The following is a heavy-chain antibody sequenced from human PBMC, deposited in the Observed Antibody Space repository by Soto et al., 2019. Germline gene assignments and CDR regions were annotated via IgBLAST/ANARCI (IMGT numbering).Heavy chain of an antibody. CDR1: GFTFSSYA. CDR3: AKHDSSGYYLGPMFSAFDI. V-gene: IGHV3-23*01. D-gene: IGHD3-22*01. J-gene: IGHJ3*02. Sequence: GGSLRLSCAASGFTFSSYAMSWVRQAPGKGLEWVSAISGSGGSTYYADSVKGRFTISRDNSKNTLYLQMNSLRAEDTAVYYCAKHDSSGYYLGPMFSAFDIWGQGTMVTVSS. CDR2: ISGSGGST.